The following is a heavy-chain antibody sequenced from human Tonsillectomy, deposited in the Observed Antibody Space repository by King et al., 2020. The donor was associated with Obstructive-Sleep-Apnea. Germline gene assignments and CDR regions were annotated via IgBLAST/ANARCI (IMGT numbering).Heavy chain of an antibody. CDR1: GGSISSYY. CDR3: AREGSYDSSGYYRGSHYFDY. D-gene: IGHD3-22*01. J-gene: IGHJ4*02. Sequence: QLQESGPGLVKPSETLSLICTVSGGSISSYYWSWIRQPPGKGLEWVGYIYHSGSTNYNPSLKSRLNLSVDKSKNHFSLNLSSLTAADTAVSYCAREGSYDSSGYYRGSHYFDYWGQGILVTVSS. CDR2: IYHSGST. V-gene: IGHV4-59*01.